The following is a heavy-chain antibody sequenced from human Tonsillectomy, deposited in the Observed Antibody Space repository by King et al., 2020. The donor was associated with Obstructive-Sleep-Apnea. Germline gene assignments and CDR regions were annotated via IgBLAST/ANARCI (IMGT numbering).Heavy chain of an antibody. D-gene: IGHD3-22*01. CDR1: GFTFRSYG. J-gene: IGHJ4*02. Sequence: VQLVESGGGVVQPGRSLRLSCAASGFTFRSYGMHWVRQAPGKGLEWVALIWSDGNNKYYADSVKGRFTISRDNSKNTLYLQMNSLRAEDTAMYYCARDADSSGYCKNYFDYWGQGTLVTVSS. V-gene: IGHV3-33*01. CDR3: ARDADSSGYCKNYFDY. CDR2: IWSDGNNK.